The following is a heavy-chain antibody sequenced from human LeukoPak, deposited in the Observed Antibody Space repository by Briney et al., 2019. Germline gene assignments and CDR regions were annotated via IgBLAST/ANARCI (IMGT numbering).Heavy chain of an antibody. CDR1: GGTFSSYA. CDR3: ARTVDSSGWYGYFDL. CDR2: IIPIFGTA. V-gene: IGHV1-69*06. Sequence: ASVKVSCKASGGTFSSYAISWVRQAPGQGLEWMGGIIPIFGTANYAQKLQGRVTITADKSTSTAYMELSSLRSEDTAVYYCARTVDSSGWYGYFDLWGRGTLVTVSS. D-gene: IGHD6-19*01. J-gene: IGHJ2*01.